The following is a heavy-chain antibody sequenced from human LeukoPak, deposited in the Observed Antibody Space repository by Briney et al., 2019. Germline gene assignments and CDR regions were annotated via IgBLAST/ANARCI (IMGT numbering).Heavy chain of an antibody. J-gene: IGHJ4*02. CDR3: AKSLYYYDSSGYFIYDY. CDR1: GFTFNSYA. D-gene: IGHD3-22*01. Sequence: GGSLRLSCAASGFTFNSYAMSWVRQAPGKGLEWVSDISGSGGSTYYADSVKGRFTISRDNSKNTLYLQMNSLRAEDTAVYYCAKSLYYYDSSGYFIYDYWGQGTLVTVSS. CDR2: ISGSGGST. V-gene: IGHV3-23*01.